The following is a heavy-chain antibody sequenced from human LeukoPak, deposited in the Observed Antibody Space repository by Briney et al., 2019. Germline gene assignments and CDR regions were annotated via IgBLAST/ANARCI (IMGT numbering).Heavy chain of an antibody. D-gene: IGHD3-9*01. CDR3: AKDRARSYDILTGYYSGV. CDR2: ISGSGGST. V-gene: IGHV3-23*01. Sequence: GGSLRLSCAASGFTFSSYAMSWVRQAPGKGLEWVSAISGSGGSTYYADSVKGRFTISRDNSKNTLYLQMNSLRAEDTAVYYCAKDRARSYDILTGYYSGVWGKGTTVTVSS. CDR1: GFTFSSYA. J-gene: IGHJ6*04.